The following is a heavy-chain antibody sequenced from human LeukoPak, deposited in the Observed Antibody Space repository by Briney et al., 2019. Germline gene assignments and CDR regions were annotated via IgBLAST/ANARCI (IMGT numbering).Heavy chain of an antibody. V-gene: IGHV3-23*01. CDR2: IFPSGGEI. Sequence: GGTLRLSCAASGFIFRSYGMSWVRQAPGKGLEWVSSIFPSGGEIHYADSVRGRFTISRDNSKSTLSLQMNSLRVEDTAIYYCATYRQVLLPFESWGQGTLVTVSS. D-gene: IGHD2-8*02. CDR1: GFIFRSYG. J-gene: IGHJ4*02. CDR3: ATYRQVLLPFES.